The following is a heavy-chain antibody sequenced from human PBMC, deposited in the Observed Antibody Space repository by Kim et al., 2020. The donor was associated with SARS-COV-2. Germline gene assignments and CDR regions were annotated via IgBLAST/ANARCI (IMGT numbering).Heavy chain of an antibody. CDR1: GYSFTHYW. V-gene: IGHV5-51*01. CDR2: VFPGESDA. J-gene: IGHJ4*02. Sequence: GESLKISCETSGYSFTHYWIGWVRQMPGKGLELMGIVFPGESDARYSPSFRGQVTISGDKSTNTAYLQWSSLKASDTGMYYCAVSWIVRGLYYFDFWGQGTLVTVSS. D-gene: IGHD3-10*02. CDR3: AVSWIVRGLYYFDF.